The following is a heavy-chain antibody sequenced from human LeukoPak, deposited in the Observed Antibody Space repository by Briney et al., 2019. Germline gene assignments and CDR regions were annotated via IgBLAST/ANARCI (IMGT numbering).Heavy chain of an antibody. CDR1: GYTFTSYA. CDR2: INAGNGNT. V-gene: IGHV1-3*03. CDR3: ARVVRYSSGPLTDLLPYYFDY. D-gene: IGHD6-19*01. J-gene: IGHJ4*02. Sequence: ASVKVSCKASGYTFTSYAMHWVRQAPGQRLEWMGWINAGNGNTKYSQEFQGRVTITRDTSSSAVYMELSSLRSDDMAVYYCARVVRYSSGPLTDLLPYYFDYWGQGTLVTVSS.